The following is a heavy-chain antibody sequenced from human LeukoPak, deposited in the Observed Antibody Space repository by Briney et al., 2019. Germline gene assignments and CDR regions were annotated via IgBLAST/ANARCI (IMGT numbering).Heavy chain of an antibody. CDR1: GYSISSGYY. CDR3: AGNSGSYLYYYYYYMDV. V-gene: IGHV4-38-2*02. D-gene: IGHD1-26*01. J-gene: IGHJ6*03. Sequence: PSETLSLTCTVSGYSISSGYYWGWIRQPPGKGLEWIGSIYHSGSTYYNPSLKSQVTISVDTSKNQFSLKLSSVTAADTAVYYCAGNSGSYLYYYYYYMDVWGKGTTVTVSS. CDR2: IYHSGST.